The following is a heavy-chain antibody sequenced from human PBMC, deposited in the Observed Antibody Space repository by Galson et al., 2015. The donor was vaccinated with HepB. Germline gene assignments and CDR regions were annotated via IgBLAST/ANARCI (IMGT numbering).Heavy chain of an antibody. Sequence: CAISGDSVSSASTSWNWIRQSPSRGLEWLGRTSYRSKWDNEYAESAKSRITINPDTSKNQFSLQLNSVTPEDTAVYYCARDLLASEDAFDIWGQGTMVTVSS. CDR3: ARDLLASEDAFDI. CDR1: GDSVSSASTS. J-gene: IGHJ3*02. CDR2: TSYRSKWDN. V-gene: IGHV6-1*01.